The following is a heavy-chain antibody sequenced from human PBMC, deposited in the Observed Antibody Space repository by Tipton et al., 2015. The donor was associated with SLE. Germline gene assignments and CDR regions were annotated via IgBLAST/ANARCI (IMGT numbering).Heavy chain of an antibody. CDR3: ARSEMATITY. CDR1: GFTFSSHW. Sequence: SLRLSCAASGFTFSSHWMHWVRQAPGKGPVWVSRINSDGSTTNYADSVKGRFTISRDNAKSTLYLQMNSLRAEDTAVYYCARSEMATITYWGQGTLVTVSS. CDR2: INSDGSTT. D-gene: IGHD5-24*01. J-gene: IGHJ4*02. V-gene: IGHV3-74*01.